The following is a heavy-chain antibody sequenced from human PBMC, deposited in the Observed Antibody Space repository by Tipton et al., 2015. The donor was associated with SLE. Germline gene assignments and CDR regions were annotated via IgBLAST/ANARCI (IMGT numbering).Heavy chain of an antibody. V-gene: IGHV4-39*07. J-gene: IGHJ4*02. D-gene: IGHD1-14*01. Sequence: TLSLTCTVSGGSISSSPYFWGWIRQPPGKGLEWIGNIFYSGNTYYNPSLKSRVTMSVDTSKNEFSLKLSSVTAADRAVYYCARPDLIWGQGTQVTVSS. CDR2: IFYSGNT. CDR1: GGSISSSPYF. CDR3: ARPDLI.